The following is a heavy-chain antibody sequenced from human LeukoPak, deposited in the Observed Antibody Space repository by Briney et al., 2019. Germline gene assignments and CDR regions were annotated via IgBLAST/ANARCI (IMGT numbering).Heavy chain of an antibody. CDR3: AVGGGFWSGYWTPAIDY. CDR2: IYTSGST. D-gene: IGHD3-3*01. Sequence: RTSVTLSLTCTVSGGSISSGSYYWSWIRQPAGKGLEWIGRIYTSGSTNYNPSLKSRVTISVDTSKNQFSLKLSSVTAADTAVYYCAVGGGFWSGYWTPAIDYWGQGTLVTVSS. J-gene: IGHJ4*02. CDR1: GGSISSGSYY. V-gene: IGHV4-61*02.